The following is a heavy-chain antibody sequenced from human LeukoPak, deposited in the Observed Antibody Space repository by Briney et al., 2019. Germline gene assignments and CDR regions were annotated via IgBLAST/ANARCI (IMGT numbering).Heavy chain of an antibody. Sequence: PSETLSLTCTVSGGSISSSSYYWGWIRQPPGKGLEWIGYIYYSGSTNYNPSLKSRVTISVDTSKNQFSLKLSSVTAADTAVYYCARRKVTTAEYYFDYWGQGTLVTVSS. CDR1: GGSISSSSYY. D-gene: IGHD4-17*01. CDR2: IYYSGST. CDR3: ARRKVTTAEYYFDY. V-gene: IGHV4-61*05. J-gene: IGHJ4*02.